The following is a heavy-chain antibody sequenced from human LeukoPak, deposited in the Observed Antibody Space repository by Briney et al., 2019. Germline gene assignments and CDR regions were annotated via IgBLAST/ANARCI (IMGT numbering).Heavy chain of an antibody. J-gene: IGHJ4*02. V-gene: IGHV1-58*02. CDR3: AAETGSGIKSWDY. Sequence: SVKVSCKASGFTFTSSAMQWVRQARGQRLEWIGWIVVGSGNTNYAQKFQERVTITRDMSTSTAYMELSSLRSEVTAVYYCAAETGSGIKSWDYWGQGTLVTVSS. D-gene: IGHD3-10*01. CDR2: IVVGSGNT. CDR1: GFTFTSSA.